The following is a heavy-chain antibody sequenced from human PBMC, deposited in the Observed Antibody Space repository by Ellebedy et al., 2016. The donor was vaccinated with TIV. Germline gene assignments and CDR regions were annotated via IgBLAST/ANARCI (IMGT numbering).Heavy chain of an antibody. D-gene: IGHD3-10*01. CDR2: IYYSGST. J-gene: IGHJ4*02. Sequence: MPSETLSLTCTVSGGSISSGAFYWTWIRQQPGKGLEWIGNIYYSGSTYYRPSLQSRVTISLDTSKNHFSLRLTSLTAADSAVYYCARDEGGSGSLSYWGQGTLVTVSS. CDR3: ARDEGGSGSLSY. V-gene: IGHV4-31*03. CDR1: GGSISSGAFY.